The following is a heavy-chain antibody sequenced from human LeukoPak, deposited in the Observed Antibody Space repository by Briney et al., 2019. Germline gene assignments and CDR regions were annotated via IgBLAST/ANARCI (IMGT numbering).Heavy chain of an antibody. Sequence: SQTLSLTCTVSGGSISSGGYYWSWIRQHPGKGLEWIGYMYYSGSTYYNPSLKSRVTISVDTSKNQFSLKLSSVTAADMAVYYCARGASAAGKFGYWGQGTLVTVSS. D-gene: IGHD6-13*01. V-gene: IGHV4-31*03. CDR1: GGSISSGGYY. J-gene: IGHJ4*02. CDR3: ARGASAAGKFGY. CDR2: MYYSGST.